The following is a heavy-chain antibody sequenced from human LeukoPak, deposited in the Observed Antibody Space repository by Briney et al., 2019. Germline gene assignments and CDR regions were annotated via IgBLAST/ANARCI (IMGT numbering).Heavy chain of an antibody. CDR3: AKLLSGYDYVWGSLDY. V-gene: IGHV3-53*01. CDR1: GFTVSSNY. CDR2: IYSGGST. D-gene: IGHD3-16*01. Sequence: GGSLRLSCAASGFTVSSNYMSWVRQAPGKGLEWVSVIYSGGSTYYADSVKGRFTISRDDSKNTLYLQMNSLRAEDTAVYYCAKLLSGYDYVWGSLDYWGQGTLVTVSS. J-gene: IGHJ4*02.